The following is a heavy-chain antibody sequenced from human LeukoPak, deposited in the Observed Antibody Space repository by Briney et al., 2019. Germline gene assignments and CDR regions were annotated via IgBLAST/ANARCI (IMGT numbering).Heavy chain of an antibody. CDR1: GGSFSGYY. J-gene: IGHJ4*02. D-gene: IGHD3-3*01. Sequence: SETLSLTCAVYGGSFSGYYWSWIRQPPGKGLEWIGEINHSGSTNYNPSLKSRVTISVDTSKNQFSLKLSSVTAADTAVYYCAGTYDFWSGDWSGGDYWGQGTLVTVSS. CDR2: INHSGST. CDR3: AGTYDFWSGDWSGGDY. V-gene: IGHV4-34*01.